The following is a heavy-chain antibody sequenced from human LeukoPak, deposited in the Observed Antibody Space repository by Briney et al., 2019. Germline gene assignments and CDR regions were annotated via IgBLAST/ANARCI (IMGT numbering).Heavy chain of an antibody. CDR3: AKSPYYYYYGMDV. CDR2: ISGSGGST. Sequence: GGSLRLSCAASGFTFSSYAMSWVRKAPGKGLEWVSAISGSGGSTYYADSVKGRFTISRDNSKNTPYLQMNSLRAEDTAVYYCAKSPYYYYYGMDVWGQGTTVTVSS. CDR1: GFTFSSYA. V-gene: IGHV3-23*01. J-gene: IGHJ6*02.